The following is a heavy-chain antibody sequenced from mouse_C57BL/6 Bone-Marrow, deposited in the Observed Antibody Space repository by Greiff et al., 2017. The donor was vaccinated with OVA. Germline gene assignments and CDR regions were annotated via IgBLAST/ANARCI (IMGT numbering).Heavy chain of an antibody. CDR3: ARGGVTTYFSYAMDY. CDR2: ISSGGRYT. CDR1: GFTFSSYG. Sequence: QLVESGGDLVKPGGSLKLSCAASGFTFSSYGMSWVRQTPDKRLEWVATISSGGRYTYYPDSVKGRFTISRDNAKNTLYLQMSSLKSEDTAMYYCARGGVTTYFSYAMDYWGQGTSVTVSS. D-gene: IGHD2-1*01. V-gene: IGHV5-6*01. J-gene: IGHJ4*01.